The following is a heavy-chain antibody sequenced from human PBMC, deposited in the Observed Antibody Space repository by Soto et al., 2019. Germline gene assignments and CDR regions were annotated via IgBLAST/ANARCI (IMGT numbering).Heavy chain of an antibody. D-gene: IGHD3-3*01. CDR1: GDSIRSYF. Sequence: SETLSLTCNVSGDSIRSYFWSWVRQPPGKGLEWIGYIPYSGGPTYNPSLKSRVTISIDTSKKQFSLKMTSVTAADTAVYYCVSSKTRLISVLGAWGPGTLVTASS. CDR3: VSSKTRLISVLGA. J-gene: IGHJ5*02. V-gene: IGHV4-59*01. CDR2: IPYSGGP.